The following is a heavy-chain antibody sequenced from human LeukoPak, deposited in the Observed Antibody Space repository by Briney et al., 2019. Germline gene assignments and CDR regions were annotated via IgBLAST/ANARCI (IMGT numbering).Heavy chain of an antibody. V-gene: IGHV4-59*08. J-gene: IGHJ6*02. D-gene: IGHD3-3*01. CDR2: IYYSGST. CDR1: GGSISSYY. CDR3: ARHGGTDTLRFLEWSHYYYGMDV. Sequence: SETLSLTCTVSGGSISSYYWSWIRQPPGKGLEWIGYIYYSGSTNYNPSLKSRVTISVDTSKNQFSLKLSSVTAADTAVYYCARHGGTDTLRFLEWSHYYYGMDVWGQGTTVTVSS.